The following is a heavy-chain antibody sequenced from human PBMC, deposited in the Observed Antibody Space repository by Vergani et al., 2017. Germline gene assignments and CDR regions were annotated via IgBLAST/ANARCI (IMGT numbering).Heavy chain of an antibody. CDR2: IQFDGSNQ. J-gene: IGHJ4*02. D-gene: IGHD3-16*01. CDR3: AKHFRGWGIDY. CDR1: GVTLSNYD. V-gene: IGHV3-30*02. Sequence: QVQLVESGGGVVQRGGSLRLSCATSGVTLSNYDMQWIRQGPGKGLEFVAFIQFDGSNQYYADSVKGRFTLSRDVSKNTLYLQMNSLRTDDTATYYCAKHFRGWGIDYWGQG.